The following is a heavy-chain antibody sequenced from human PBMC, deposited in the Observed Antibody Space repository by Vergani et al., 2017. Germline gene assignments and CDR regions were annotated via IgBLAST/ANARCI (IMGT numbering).Heavy chain of an antibody. J-gene: IGHJ4*02. V-gene: IGHV3-7*01. CDR3: ARGALWWLRQIDS. D-gene: IGHD2-21*01. CDR2: IKQDGSEK. CDR1: GFMFSNYW. Sequence: EVQLVESGGGLVQPGGSLRLSCAASGFMFSNYWMNWVRQAPGKGLEWVANIKQDGSEKYYVDSVRGRFTISRDNAKNSLYLQMNSLRAEDTAVYHCARGALWWLRQIDSWGQGTLVTVSS.